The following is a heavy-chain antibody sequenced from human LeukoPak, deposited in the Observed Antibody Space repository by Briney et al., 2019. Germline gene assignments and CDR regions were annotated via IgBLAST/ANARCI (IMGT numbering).Heavy chain of an antibody. J-gene: IGHJ4*02. Sequence: GGSLRLSCAASGFTFSDHYMDWVRHAPGKGLEWVGRTRNKANSYTTEYAASVKGRFTISRDDSKNSLYLQMNSLKTEDTAVYFCARVNRGSYHFYYWGQGTLVTVSS. CDR3: ARVNRGSYHFYY. CDR1: GFTFSDHY. CDR2: TRNKANSYTT. D-gene: IGHD1-26*01. V-gene: IGHV3-72*01.